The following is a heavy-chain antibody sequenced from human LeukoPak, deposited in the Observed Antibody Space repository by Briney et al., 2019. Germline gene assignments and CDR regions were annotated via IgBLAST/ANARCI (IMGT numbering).Heavy chain of an antibody. J-gene: IGHJ5*02. CDR3: ARDRGSSSPYNWFDP. V-gene: IGHV1-2*02. Sequence: GASVKVSCKASGYTFTGYYMHWVRQAPGQGLEWVGWINPNSGGTNYAQKFQGRVTMTRDTSISTAYMELSRLRSDDTAVYYCARDRGSSSPYNWFDPWGQGTLVTVSS. CDR2: INPNSGGT. CDR1: GYTFTGYY. D-gene: IGHD6-6*01.